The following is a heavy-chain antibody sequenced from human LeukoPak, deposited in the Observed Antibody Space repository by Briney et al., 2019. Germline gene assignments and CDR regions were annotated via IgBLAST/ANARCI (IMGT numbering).Heavy chain of an antibody. CDR3: ARARLGYSYGYGVY. CDR2: IIPIFGTA. V-gene: IGHV1-69*13. D-gene: IGHD5-18*01. J-gene: IGHJ4*02. Sequence: ASVKVSCKASGGTFSSYAISWVRQAPGQGLEWMGGIIPIFGTANYAQKFQGRVTITADESTSTAYMELSSLRSEDTAVYYCARARLGYSYGYGVYWGQGTLVTVSS. CDR1: GGTFSSYA.